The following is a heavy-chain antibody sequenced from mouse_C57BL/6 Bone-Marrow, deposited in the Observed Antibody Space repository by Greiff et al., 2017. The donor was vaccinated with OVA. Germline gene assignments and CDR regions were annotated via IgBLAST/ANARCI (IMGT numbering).Heavy chain of an antibody. V-gene: IGHV14-3*01. D-gene: IGHD1-1*01. Sequence: VQLQQSVAELVRPGASVKLSCTASGFNIKNTYMHWVKQRPEQGLVWIGRIDPANDNTKYAPKFQGKATMTADTSSNTAYLQLSSLSSEDTAVYCCARGNFGSSFYAMDYWGQGTSVTVSS. CDR2: IDPANDNT. CDR1: GFNIKNTY. CDR3: ARGNFGSSFYAMDY. J-gene: IGHJ4*01.